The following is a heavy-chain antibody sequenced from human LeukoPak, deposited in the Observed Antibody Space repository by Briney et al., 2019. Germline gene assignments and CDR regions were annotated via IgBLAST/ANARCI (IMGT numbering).Heavy chain of an antibody. CDR1: GGSISSSSYY. D-gene: IGHD2-2*01. V-gene: IGHV4-39*01. Sequence: SETLSLTCTVSGGSISSSSYYWGWIRQPPGKGLEWIGSIYYSGSTNYNPSLKSRVTISVDTSKNQFSLKLSSVTAADTAVYYCAGYCSSTSCSHYYYGMDVWGQGTTVTVSS. CDR2: IYYSGST. J-gene: IGHJ6*02. CDR3: AGYCSSTSCSHYYYGMDV.